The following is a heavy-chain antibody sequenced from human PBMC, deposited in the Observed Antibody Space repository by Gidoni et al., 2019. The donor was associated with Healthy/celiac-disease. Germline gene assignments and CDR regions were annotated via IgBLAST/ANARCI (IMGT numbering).Heavy chain of an antibody. D-gene: IGHD6-6*01. CDR3: TTLARSRGMDV. J-gene: IGHJ6*02. Sequence: ELAGRIKSKTDGGTTDYAAPVKGRFTISRDDSKNTLYLQMNSLKTEDTAVYYCTTLARSRGMDVWGQGTTVTVSS. CDR2: IKSKTDGGTT. V-gene: IGHV3-15*01.